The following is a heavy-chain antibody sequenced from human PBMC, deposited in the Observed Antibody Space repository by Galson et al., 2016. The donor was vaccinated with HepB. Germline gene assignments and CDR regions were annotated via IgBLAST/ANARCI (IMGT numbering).Heavy chain of an antibody. CDR1: GFMFSDFS. J-gene: IGHJ6*02. CDR3: ARVGQELLIGGRQHGGMDV. D-gene: IGHD6-6*01. V-gene: IGHV3-21*06. CDR2: ISSTGKYI. Sequence: SLRLSCAASGFMFSDFSMNWVRQAPGKGLEWVSMISSTGKYIYYADSVKGRFTISRDNAKNSLFLQMTSLRAEDTAVYYCARVGQELLIGGRQHGGMDVWGQGTTVTVSS.